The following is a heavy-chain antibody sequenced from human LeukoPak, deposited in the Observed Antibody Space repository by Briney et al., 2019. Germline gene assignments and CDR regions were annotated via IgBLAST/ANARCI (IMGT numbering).Heavy chain of an antibody. CDR3: AKDWSAYSGPYYVDY. V-gene: IGHV3-23*01. J-gene: IGHJ4*02. D-gene: IGHD3-16*01. Sequence: GGSLRLSCAASGFTFSSYAMSWVRQAPGKGLEWVSAISGSGGSTYYADSVKGRLTISRDNSKNTLYLQMNSLRAEDTAVYYCAKDWSAYSGPYYVDYWGQGTLVTVSS. CDR1: GFTFSSYA. CDR2: ISGSGGST.